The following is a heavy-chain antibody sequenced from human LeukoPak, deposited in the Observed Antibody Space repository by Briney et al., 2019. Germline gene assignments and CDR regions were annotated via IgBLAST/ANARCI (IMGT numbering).Heavy chain of an antibody. Sequence: PSETLSLTCTVSGGSISSYYWSWIRQPPGKGLEWTGYIYYSGSINYNPSLKSRVTISVDTSKNQFSLKLSSVTAADTAVYYCARGNWNLVFDYWGQGTLVTVSS. J-gene: IGHJ4*02. V-gene: IGHV4-59*01. CDR3: ARGNWNLVFDY. D-gene: IGHD1-7*01. CDR1: GGSISSYY. CDR2: IYYSGSI.